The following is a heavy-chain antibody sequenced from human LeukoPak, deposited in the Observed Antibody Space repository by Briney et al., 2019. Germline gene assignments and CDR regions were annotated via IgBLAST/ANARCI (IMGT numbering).Heavy chain of an antibody. V-gene: IGHV3-23*01. J-gene: IGHJ4*02. CDR2: ITNGGGNT. CDR3: TTVAS. Sequence: AGGSLRLSCGASGFTFSNYAISWVRQAPGKGLEWVSGITNGGGNTNYADSVKVRFTISRDNAKNTLYLQMDSLRAEDTAVYYCTTVASWGQGTLVTVSS. CDR1: GFTFSNYA.